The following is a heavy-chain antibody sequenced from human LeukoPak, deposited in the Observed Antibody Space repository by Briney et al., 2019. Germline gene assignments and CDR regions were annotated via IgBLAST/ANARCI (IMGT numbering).Heavy chain of an antibody. CDR2: ISAYNGNT. Sequence: ASVKVSCKASGYTFTSYGISWVRQAPGQGLEWMGWISAYNGNTNYAQKLQGRVTMTTDTSTSTAYMELRSLRSDDTAVYYCARDKGLWFGELLLMDVWGKGTMVTVSS. V-gene: IGHV1-18*01. CDR1: GYTFTSYG. D-gene: IGHD3-10*01. J-gene: IGHJ6*03. CDR3: ARDKGLWFGELLLMDV.